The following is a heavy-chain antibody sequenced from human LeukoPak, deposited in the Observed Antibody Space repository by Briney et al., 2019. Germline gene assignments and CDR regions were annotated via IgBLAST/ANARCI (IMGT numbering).Heavy chain of an antibody. CDR1: GFTFSSYS. D-gene: IGHD6-19*01. V-gene: IGHV3-48*02. CDR2: ITGSSSSI. Sequence: GSLRLSCAASGFTFSSYSINWVRQAPRKGLEWVSFITGSSSSIFYADSVKGRFTISRDNAKNLVYLQMNSLRDDDTAVYYCARARSGWYMDYWGQGTLVTVSS. CDR3: ARARSGWYMDY. J-gene: IGHJ4*02.